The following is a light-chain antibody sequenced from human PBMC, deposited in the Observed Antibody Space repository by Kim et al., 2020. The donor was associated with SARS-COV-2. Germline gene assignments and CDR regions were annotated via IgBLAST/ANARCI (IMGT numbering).Light chain of an antibody. V-gene: IGKV3-11*01. CDR2: DTS. CDR1: QSVSNY. CDR3: QQRSNWPPIT. Sequence: APGERATLSCRASQSVSNYLAWYPQKPGQAPRLLIYDTSNRATGIPDRFSGSGSGTDFTLTISTLEPEDFAVYYCQQRSNWPPITFGQGTRLEIK. J-gene: IGKJ5*01.